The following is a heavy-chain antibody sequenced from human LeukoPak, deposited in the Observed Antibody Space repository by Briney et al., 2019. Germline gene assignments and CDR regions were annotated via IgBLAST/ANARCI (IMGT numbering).Heavy chain of an antibody. J-gene: IGHJ5*02. CDR1: GDSISSSSYY. V-gene: IGHV4-39*01. D-gene: IGHD3-10*01. CDR2: ISYSGST. CDR3: ARNRYYYGSGNYGVPNWFDP. Sequence: SETLSLTCTVSGDSISSSSYYWGWIRQPPGKGLEWIGSISYSGSTYYNPSPKSRVTISVDTSKNQFSLKLSSVTAADTAVYYCARNRYYYGSGNYGVPNWFDPWGQGTLVTVSS.